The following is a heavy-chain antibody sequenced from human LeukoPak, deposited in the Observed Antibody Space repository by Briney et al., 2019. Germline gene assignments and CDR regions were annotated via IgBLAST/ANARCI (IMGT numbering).Heavy chain of an antibody. CDR3: ARGSDIAVAGSFDY. V-gene: IGHV3-33*01. CDR1: GFTFSSYG. D-gene: IGHD6-19*01. Sequence: PGRSLRLSCAASGFTFSSYGMHWVRQAPGKGLEWVAVIWYDGSNKYYTDSVKGRFTISRDNSKNTLYLQMNSLRAEDTAVYYCARGSDIAVAGSFDYWGQGTLVTVSS. J-gene: IGHJ4*02. CDR2: IWYDGSNK.